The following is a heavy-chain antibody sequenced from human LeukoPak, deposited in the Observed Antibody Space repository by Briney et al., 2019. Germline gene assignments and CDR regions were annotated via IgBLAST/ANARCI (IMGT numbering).Heavy chain of an antibody. J-gene: IGHJ3*02. D-gene: IGHD2-15*01. CDR1: GGSFSGYY. CDR2: INHSGST. CDR3: ARRRWSDAFDI. V-gene: IGHV4-34*01. Sequence: SETLSHTCAVYGGSFSGYYWSWIRQPPGKGLEWIGEINHSGSTNYNPSLKSRVTISVDTSKNQFSLKLSSVTAADTAVYYCARRRWSDAFDIWGQGTMVTVSS.